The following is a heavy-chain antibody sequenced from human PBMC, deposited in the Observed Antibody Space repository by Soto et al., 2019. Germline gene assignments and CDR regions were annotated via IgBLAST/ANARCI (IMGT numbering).Heavy chain of an antibody. Sequence: QVRLQQWGAGLLKPSETLSLTCAVYGGSFSNYYWIWIRQPPGKGLEWIGEISQSGTTNYNPSLEGRVTISKNTSKDQFSLTVRSVSAADTAVYYCARALGTTPDYWGQGTLVTVSS. V-gene: IGHV4-34*01. CDR1: GGSFSNYY. J-gene: IGHJ4*02. CDR3: ARALGTTPDY. CDR2: ISQSGTT. D-gene: IGHD3-16*01.